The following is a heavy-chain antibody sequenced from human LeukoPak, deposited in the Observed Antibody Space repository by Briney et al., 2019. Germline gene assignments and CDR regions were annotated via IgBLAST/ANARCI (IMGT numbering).Heavy chain of an antibody. CDR3: ARGEMYYYDSSGFIRPYYYGMDV. V-gene: IGHV4-59*08. Sequence: SETLSLTCTVSGGSISSYYWSWIRQPPGKGLEWIGYIYYGGSTNYNPSLKSRVTISVDTSKNQFSLKLSSVTAADTAVYYCARGEMYYYDSSGFIRPYYYGMDVWGQGTTVTVSS. CDR1: GGSISSYY. CDR2: IYYGGST. J-gene: IGHJ6*02. D-gene: IGHD3-22*01.